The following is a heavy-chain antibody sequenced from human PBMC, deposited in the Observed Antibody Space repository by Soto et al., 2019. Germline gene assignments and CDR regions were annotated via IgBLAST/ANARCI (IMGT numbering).Heavy chain of an antibody. CDR1: GFTFSSYA. CDR3: GRCTSTSCHLGSDY. CDR2: ISHDGINK. J-gene: IGHJ4*02. D-gene: IGHD2-2*01. Sequence: GGSLRLSCAASGFTFSSYAMNWVRQAPGKGLEWVALISHDGINKYYADSVRGRFTISRDSSTNTLYLQMNSLRAADTAVYYCGRCTSTSCHLGSDYWGQGTLVNVSS. V-gene: IGHV3-30-3*01.